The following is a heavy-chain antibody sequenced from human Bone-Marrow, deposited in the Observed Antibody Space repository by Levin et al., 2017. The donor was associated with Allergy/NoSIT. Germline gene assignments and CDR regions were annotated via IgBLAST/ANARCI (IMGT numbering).Heavy chain of an antibody. V-gene: IGHV3-30-3*01. Sequence: SCAASGFTFSSYAIHWVRQAPGKGLEWVAVISYDGSNKYYADSVKGRFTISRDNSKNTLYLQMNSLRAEDTAVYYCARVSGYDYYYYGMDVWGQGTTVTVSS. J-gene: IGHJ6*02. CDR3: ARVSGYDYYYYGMDV. CDR1: GFTFSSYA. CDR2: ISYDGSNK. D-gene: IGHD5-12*01.